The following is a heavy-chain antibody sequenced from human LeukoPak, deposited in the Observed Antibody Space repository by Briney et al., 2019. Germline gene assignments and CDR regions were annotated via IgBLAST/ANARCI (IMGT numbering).Heavy chain of an antibody. V-gene: IGHV1-2*04. D-gene: IGHD3-3*01. Sequence: ASVKVSCKASGYTFTGYDMHWVRQAPGQGLEWMGWINPNSGGTNYAQKFQGWVTMTRDTSISTAYMELSRLRSDDTAVYYCARETYDFWSGYYYYYGMDVWGQGTTVTVSS. CDR2: INPNSGGT. CDR3: ARETYDFWSGYYYYYGMDV. CDR1: GYTFTGYD. J-gene: IGHJ6*02.